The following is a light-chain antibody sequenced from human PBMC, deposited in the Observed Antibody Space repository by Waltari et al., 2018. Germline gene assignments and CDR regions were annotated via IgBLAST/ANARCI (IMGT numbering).Light chain of an antibody. J-gene: IGKJ1*01. CDR2: GAS. CDR1: QSVSSN. V-gene: IGKV3-15*01. Sequence: EIVMKQSPANLSVSPGERATLSCRASQSVSSNFAWYQQKPGQAPRLLIYGASTRATGIPARFSGSGSGTEFTLTISSLQSEDFAVYYCQQYNNWPRTFGQGTKVEIK. CDR3: QQYNNWPRT.